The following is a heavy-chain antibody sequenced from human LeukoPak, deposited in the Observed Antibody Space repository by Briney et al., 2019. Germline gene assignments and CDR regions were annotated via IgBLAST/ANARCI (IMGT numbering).Heavy chain of an antibody. J-gene: IGHJ3*02. CDR1: GYSFTSYW. Sequence: GESLKISWKGSGYSFTSYWIGWVRQMPGKGLEWMGIIYPGDSDTRYSPSFQGQVTISADKSISTAYLQWSSLKASETAMYSCASNLEYYDILTGYYTRGAFEIRGQGTMVTVSS. D-gene: IGHD3-9*01. CDR3: ASNLEYYDILTGYYTRGAFEI. CDR2: IYPGDSDT. V-gene: IGHV5-51*06.